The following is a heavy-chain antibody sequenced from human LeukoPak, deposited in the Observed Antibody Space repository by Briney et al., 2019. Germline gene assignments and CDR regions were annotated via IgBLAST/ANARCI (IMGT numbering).Heavy chain of an antibody. CDR1: GGSFSGYY. V-gene: IGHV4-34*12. CDR2: IIHTGRT. CDR3: ARASYSSSWTGFPKVYYFDY. D-gene: IGHD6-13*01. J-gene: IGHJ4*02. Sequence: SETLSLTCGVYGGSFSGYYWTWIRQSPGMGLEWIGEIIHTGRTNYSPSLTSRVSLSVDTSKNQFSLELSTVTAADTAVYYCARASYSSSWTGFPKVYYFDYWGQGTLVTVSS.